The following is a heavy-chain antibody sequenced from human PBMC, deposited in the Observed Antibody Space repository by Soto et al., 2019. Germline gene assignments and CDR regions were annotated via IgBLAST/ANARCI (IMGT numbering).Heavy chain of an antibody. V-gene: IGHV4-34*01. J-gene: IGHJ6*02. CDR3: VRQKGFFVWSSHVTGPGGMDV. D-gene: IGHD3-9*01. CDR1: GGSFSGYY. CDR2: VHHSGTT. Sequence: QVQLQQWGAGLLKPSETLSLTCAVNGGSFSGYYWNWIRQSAGKGLEWIGRVHHSGTTNYNPSLKRRLTISLDTSKNHFSLQLNSVAAADTAMYYCVRQKGFFVWSSHVTGPGGMDVWGQGTSVTVSS.